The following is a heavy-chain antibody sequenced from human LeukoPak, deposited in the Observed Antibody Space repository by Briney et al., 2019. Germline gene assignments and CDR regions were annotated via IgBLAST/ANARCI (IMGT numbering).Heavy chain of an antibody. V-gene: IGHV4-39*01. D-gene: IGHD5-18*01. CDR3: ARHQLRYSYASR. J-gene: IGHJ4*02. Sequence: SETLSLTCTVSGGSISSSSYYWGWIRQPPGKGLEWIGSIYYSGSTYYNPSLKSRVTISVDTSKNQFSLKLSSVTAADTAVYYCARHQLRYSYASRWCQGTLVTVSS. CDR1: GGSISSSSYY. CDR2: IYYSGST.